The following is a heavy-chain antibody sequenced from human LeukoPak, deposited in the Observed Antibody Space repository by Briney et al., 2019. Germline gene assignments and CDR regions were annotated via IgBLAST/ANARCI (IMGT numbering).Heavy chain of an antibody. CDR1: GFTFSSHA. Sequence: HPAGSLTLSCAASGFTFSSHATHWHRHPPGNGLKGAAVISHGGNTKSYADSVKGRFTITRDNSKNTLFLQTTSLRADDTAMYYCGRKRDYYQGPAPFDLWGQGTLVTVSS. V-gene: IGHV3-30*03. CDR2: ISHGGNTK. J-gene: IGHJ5*02. D-gene: IGHD3-10*01. CDR3: GRKRDYYQGPAPFDL.